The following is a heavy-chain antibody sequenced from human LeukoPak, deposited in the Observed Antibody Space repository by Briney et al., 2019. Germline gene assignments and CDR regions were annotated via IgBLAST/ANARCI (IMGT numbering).Heavy chain of an antibody. CDR3: ARRGRYCSGGSCYSGV. D-gene: IGHD2-15*01. V-gene: IGHV5-51*01. Sequence: GESLKISCKGSGYSFTSYWIGWVRQMPGKGLEWMGIIYPGDSDTRYSPSFQGQVTISADKSTSTAYLQWSSLKASDTAMYYCARRGRYCSGGSCYSGVWGQGTMVTVSS. CDR1: GYSFTSYW. J-gene: IGHJ3*01. CDR2: IYPGDSDT.